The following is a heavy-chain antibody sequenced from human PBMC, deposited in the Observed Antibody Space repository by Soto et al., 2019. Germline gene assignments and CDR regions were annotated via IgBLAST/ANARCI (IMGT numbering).Heavy chain of an antibody. CDR2: VTDSGDRT. J-gene: IGHJ5*02. V-gene: IGHV3-23*01. Sequence: PVGSLRLSCAASGFTFSSYAMSWVRQSPGEGLEWVSSVTDSGDRTYYADSVKGRFTISRDNSKNTLYLQMNTLRAEDTALYYCVRDPQCSGWSYNWYDPWGQGTRVTVSS. D-gene: IGHD6-19*01. CDR3: VRDPQCSGWSYNWYDP. CDR1: GFTFSSYA.